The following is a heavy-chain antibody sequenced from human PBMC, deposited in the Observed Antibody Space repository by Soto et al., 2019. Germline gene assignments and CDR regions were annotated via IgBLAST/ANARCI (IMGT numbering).Heavy chain of an antibody. CDR2: IYYRGNT. CDR1: GASLSSGGHY. Sequence: SETLSLTCTMSGASLSSGGHYWGWIRQPPGKGLEWIGSIYYRGNTYYNPSLMSRVTISVDTSKNQFSLKLNSVTAADTAVYYCARHKDTSSRYLLPDCWGQGSLVTVSS. CDR3: ARHKDTSSRYLLPDC. D-gene: IGHD6-13*01. J-gene: IGHJ4*02. V-gene: IGHV4-39*01.